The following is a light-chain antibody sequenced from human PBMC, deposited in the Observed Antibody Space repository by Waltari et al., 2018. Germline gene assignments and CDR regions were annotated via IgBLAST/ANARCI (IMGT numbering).Light chain of an antibody. J-gene: IGKJ1*01. CDR2: GAS. CDR1: QSVSSS. Sequence: EIVLTQSPATLSLSPGERATLSCRASQSVSSSLAWYQQKPGQTPRLLIYGASSRANGIPDRFRGSGCGTEVTVIISSLEHEDFGVYYCQQYSNWRRRFGQGTKVEIK. CDR3: QQYSNWRRR. V-gene: IGKV3-15*01.